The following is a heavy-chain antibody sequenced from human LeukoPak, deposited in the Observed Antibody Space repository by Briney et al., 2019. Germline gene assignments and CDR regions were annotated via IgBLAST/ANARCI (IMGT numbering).Heavy chain of an antibody. D-gene: IGHD3-10*01. CDR3: AREVYGSGSENWFDP. V-gene: IGHV4-39*07. CDR1: GGSISSSSYY. CDR2: IYYSGST. J-gene: IGHJ5*02. Sequence: KPSETLSLTCTVSGGSISSSSYYWGWIRQPPGKGLEWIGSIYYSGSTNYNPSLKSRVTISVDTSKNQFSLKLSSVTAADTAVYYCAREVYGSGSENWFDPWGQGTLVTVSS.